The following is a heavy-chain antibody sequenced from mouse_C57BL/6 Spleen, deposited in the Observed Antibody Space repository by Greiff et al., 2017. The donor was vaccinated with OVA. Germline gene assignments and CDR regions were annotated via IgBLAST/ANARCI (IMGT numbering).Heavy chain of an antibody. D-gene: IGHD1-3*01. CDR2: IYPGSGNT. CDR1: GYTFTDYY. J-gene: IGHJ2*01. Sequence: QVQLKESGAELVRPGASVKLSCKASGYTFTDYYINWVKQRPGQGLEWIARIYPGSGNTYYNEKFKGKATLTAEKSSSTAYMQLSSLTSEDSAVYFCARSGRLKVSFDYWGQGTTLTVSS. CDR3: ARSGRLKVSFDY. V-gene: IGHV1-76*01.